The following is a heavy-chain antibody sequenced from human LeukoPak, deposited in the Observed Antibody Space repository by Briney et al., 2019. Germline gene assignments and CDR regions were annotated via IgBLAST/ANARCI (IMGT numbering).Heavy chain of an antibody. CDR3: ARDYYSSSFDYYYYGMDV. CDR1: GYIFISYA. CDR2: IIPIFGTA. Sequence: ASVKVSCKASGYIFISYAISWVRQAPGQGLEWMGEIIPIFGTANYAQKFQGRVTITADESTSTAYMELSSLRSEDTAVYYCARDYYSSSFDYYYYGMDVWGQGTTVTVSS. J-gene: IGHJ6*02. V-gene: IGHV1-69*13. D-gene: IGHD6-6*01.